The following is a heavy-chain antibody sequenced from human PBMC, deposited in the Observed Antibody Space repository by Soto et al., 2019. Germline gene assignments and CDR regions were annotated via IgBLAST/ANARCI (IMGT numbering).Heavy chain of an antibody. Sequence: GGSLRLSCAASGFTFSSYAMSWVRQAPGKGLEWVSAISGSGGSTYYADSVKGRFTISRENSKNTLYLQMNSLRAEDTAGYYCAKLHEVVPAAITRYYYYYGMDVWGQGTTVTVSS. CDR1: GFTFSSYA. J-gene: IGHJ6*02. D-gene: IGHD2-2*02. CDR2: ISGSGGST. CDR3: AKLHEVVPAAITRYYYYYGMDV. V-gene: IGHV3-23*01.